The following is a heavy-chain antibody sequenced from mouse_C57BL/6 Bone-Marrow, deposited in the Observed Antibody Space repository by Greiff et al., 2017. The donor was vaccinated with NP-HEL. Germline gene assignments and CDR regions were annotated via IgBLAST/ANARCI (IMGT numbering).Heavy chain of an antibody. CDR1: GYSITSGYY. D-gene: IGHD2-3*01. CDR3: ARGWLLPFAY. CDR2: ISYDGSN. Sequence: EVQLQESGPGLVKPSQSLSLTCSVTGYSITSGYYWNWIRQFPGNKLEWMGYISYDGSNNYNPSLKNRISITRDTSKNQFFLKLNSVTTEDTATYYCARGWLLPFAYWGQGTLVTVSA. J-gene: IGHJ3*01. V-gene: IGHV3-6*01.